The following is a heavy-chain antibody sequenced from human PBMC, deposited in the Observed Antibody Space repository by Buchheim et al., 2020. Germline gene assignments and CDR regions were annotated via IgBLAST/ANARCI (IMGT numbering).Heavy chain of an antibody. CDR1: GFTFSNYA. D-gene: IGHD2-21*01. CDR3: ARGVVVIASYFQY. J-gene: IGHJ1*01. V-gene: IGHV3-30-3*01. CDR2: ISYDESNK. Sequence: QVQLVESGGGVVQPGRSLRLSCAASGFTFSNYAMHWVRQAPGKGLEWVAVISYDESNKYYAASVKGRFSISRDKSKNTLYLQMNSLRAEDTAVYYCARGVVVIASYFQYWGQGTL.